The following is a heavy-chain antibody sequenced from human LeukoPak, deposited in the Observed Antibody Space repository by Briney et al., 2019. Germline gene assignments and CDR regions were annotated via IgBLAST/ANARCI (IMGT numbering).Heavy chain of an antibody. Sequence: GGSLRLSCAASGFTFSSYAMHWVRQAPGKGLEWVAVISYDGSNKYYADSVKGRFTISRDNSKNTLYPQMNSLRTEDTAVYYCAREFRDIVVVPAARRPLDYWGQGTLVTVSS. D-gene: IGHD2-2*01. CDR3: AREFRDIVVVPAARRPLDY. CDR1: GFTFSSYA. CDR2: ISYDGSNK. V-gene: IGHV3-30-3*01. J-gene: IGHJ4*02.